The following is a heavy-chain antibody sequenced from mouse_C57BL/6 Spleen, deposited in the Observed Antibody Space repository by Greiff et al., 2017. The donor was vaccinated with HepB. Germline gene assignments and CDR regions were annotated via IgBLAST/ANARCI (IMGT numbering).Heavy chain of an antibody. D-gene: IGHD2-3*01. CDR1: GYAFTNYL. V-gene: IGHV1-54*01. Sequence: QVQLQQSGAELVRPGTSVKVSCKASGYAFTNYLIEWVKQRPGQGLEWIGVINPGSGSTNYNEKFKGKATLTADKSSSTAYMQLSSLTSEDSAVYFCARHDGYYGGFAYWGQGTLVTVSA. CDR3: ARHDGYYGGFAY. CDR2: INPGSGST. J-gene: IGHJ3*01.